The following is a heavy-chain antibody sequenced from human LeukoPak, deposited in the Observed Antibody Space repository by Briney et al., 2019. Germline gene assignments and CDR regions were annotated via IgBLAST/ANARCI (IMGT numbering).Heavy chain of an antibody. Sequence: SETLSLTCIVSDDSITIYYWTWIRQPPGKGLECIGYIYYSGSTHYNPSLKSRVTISVDTSKNQFSLKLSSVTAADTAVYYCARTSSSWYEYWFDPWGQGTLVTVSS. CDR1: DDSITIYY. J-gene: IGHJ5*02. V-gene: IGHV4-59*01. D-gene: IGHD6-13*01. CDR2: IYYSGST. CDR3: ARTSSSWYEYWFDP.